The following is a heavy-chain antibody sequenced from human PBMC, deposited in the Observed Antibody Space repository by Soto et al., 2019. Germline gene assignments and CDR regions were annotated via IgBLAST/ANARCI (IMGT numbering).Heavy chain of an antibody. CDR3: ARSWISPARAFDI. Sequence: HPGGSLRLSCGASGFTFSSYWMSWVRQAPGKGLEWVANIKQDGSEKYYVDSVKGRFTISRDNAKNSLYLQMNSLRAEDTAVYYCARSWISPARAFDIWGQGTMVTVSS. CDR1: GFTFSSYW. D-gene: IGHD5-12*01. CDR2: IKQDGSEK. J-gene: IGHJ3*02. V-gene: IGHV3-7*01.